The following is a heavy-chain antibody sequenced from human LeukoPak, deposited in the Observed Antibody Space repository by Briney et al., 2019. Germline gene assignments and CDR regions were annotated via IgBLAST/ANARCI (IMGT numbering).Heavy chain of an antibody. CDR3: AREAGTGDYFDY. J-gene: IGHJ4*02. CDR2: INPNSGGT. V-gene: IGHV1-2*02. Sequence: ASVKVSCKASGYTFTNYAVNWVRQAPGQRLEWMGWINPNSGGTNYAQKFQGRVTMTRDTSISTAYMELSRLRSDDTAVYYCAREAGTGDYFDYWGQGTLVTVSS. CDR1: GYTFTNYA. D-gene: IGHD6-13*01.